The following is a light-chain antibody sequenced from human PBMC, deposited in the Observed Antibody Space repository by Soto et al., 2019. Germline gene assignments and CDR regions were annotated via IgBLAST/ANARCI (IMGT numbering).Light chain of an antibody. CDR2: LGS. J-gene: IGKJ2*01. Sequence: DIVMTQSPLSLPVTPGEPASISYRSSQSLLHSNGYNYLDWYLQKPGQSPQLLIYLGSNRASGVPDRFIGSGSGTDFTLKISRVEAEDVGIYYCMQALRPPYTFGQGTKLEIK. V-gene: IGKV2-28*01. CDR1: QSLLHSNGYNY. CDR3: MQALRPPYT.